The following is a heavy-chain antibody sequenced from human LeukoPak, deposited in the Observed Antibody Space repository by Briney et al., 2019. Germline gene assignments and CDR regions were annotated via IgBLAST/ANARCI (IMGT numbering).Heavy chain of an antibody. CDR3: ARDRGFSHVQLEDYYGMDV. J-gene: IGHJ6*04. V-gene: IGHV1-69*13. Sequence: SVKVSCEASGGTFSSYAISWVRQAPGQGLEWMGGIIPIFGTANYAQKFQGRVTITADESTSTAYMELSSLRSEDTAVYYCARDRGFSHVQLEDYYGMDVWGKGTTVTVSS. D-gene: IGHD1-1*01. CDR2: IIPIFGTA. CDR1: GGTFSSYA.